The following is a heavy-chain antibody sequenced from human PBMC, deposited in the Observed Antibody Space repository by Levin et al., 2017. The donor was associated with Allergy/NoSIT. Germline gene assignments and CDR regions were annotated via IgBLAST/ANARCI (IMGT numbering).Heavy chain of an antibody. CDR2: ITPSRGVT. CDR3: AMEFGNHDIKGDAFDV. J-gene: IGHJ3*01. Sequence: GESLKISCKTSGYTFSTYYMHWVRQAPGQGLEWMGMITPSRGVTNYAQKFQGRVTMTRDTSTSTVYMELSSLRAQDTAVYYCAMEFGNHDIKGDAFDVWVQGTMVTVSS. CDR1: GYTFSTYY. V-gene: IGHV1-46*01. D-gene: IGHD3-16*01.